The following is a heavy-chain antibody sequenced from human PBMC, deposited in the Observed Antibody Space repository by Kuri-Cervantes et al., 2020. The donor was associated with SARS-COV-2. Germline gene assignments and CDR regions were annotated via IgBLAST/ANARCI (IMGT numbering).Heavy chain of an antibody. J-gene: IGHJ4*02. CDR1: GFPFSEYA. Sequence: GGSLRLSCGVSGFPFSEYAMTWVRQAPGMGLEWVSSISSGSDYIYYADSVKGRFTVSRGNAENSLYLQMNSLGVGDTAVYYCGRHRGYCSGGGCYSTGFSFDYWGQGALVTVSS. V-gene: IGHV3-21*01. CDR2: ISSGSDYI. D-gene: IGHD2-15*01. CDR3: GRHRGYCSGGGCYSTGFSFDY.